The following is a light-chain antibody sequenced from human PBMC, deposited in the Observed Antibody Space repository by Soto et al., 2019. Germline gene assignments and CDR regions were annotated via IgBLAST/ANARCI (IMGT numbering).Light chain of an antibody. CDR2: GAS. CDR1: QSVSSSY. CDR3: QHFGNSLWT. J-gene: IGKJ1*01. V-gene: IGKV3-20*01. Sequence: EIVLTQSPATQSLSPGERAPLPCRASQSVSSSYLAWYQQKSGQAPRLLIYGASFRAIHTPDRFSGSGSGTDFTLTISGLEPEDFAVYYCQHFGNSLWTFGQGTKVDNK.